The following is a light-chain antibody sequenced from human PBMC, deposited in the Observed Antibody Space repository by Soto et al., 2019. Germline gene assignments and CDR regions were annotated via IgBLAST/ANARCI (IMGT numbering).Light chain of an antibody. V-gene: IGLV2-14*01. CDR3: NSYTNISTLL. J-gene: IGLJ2*01. Sequence: QSVLTQPASVCGSPGQSITISCTGTSSDFGGYDYVSWYQQHPGKAPKLIIFEVNYRPSGVSDRFSGSKSGNTASLTISGLQAEDEADYYCNSYTNISTLLFGGGTKLTVL. CDR1: SSDFGGYDY. CDR2: EVN.